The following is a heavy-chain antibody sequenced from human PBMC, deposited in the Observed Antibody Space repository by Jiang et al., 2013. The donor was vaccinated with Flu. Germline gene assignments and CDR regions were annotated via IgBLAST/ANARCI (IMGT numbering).Heavy chain of an antibody. J-gene: IGHJ4*02. V-gene: IGHV5-51*01. CDR3: ARQPYYFDY. CDR2: SDT. Sequence: SDTRYSPSFQGQVTISADKSISTAYLQWSSLKTSDTAMYYCARQPYYFDYWGQGTLVTVSS.